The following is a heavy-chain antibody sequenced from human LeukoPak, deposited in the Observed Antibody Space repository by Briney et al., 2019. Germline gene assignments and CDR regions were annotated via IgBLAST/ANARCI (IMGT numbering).Heavy chain of an antibody. Sequence: PETLSLTCTVSGGSISSYYWSWIRQPPGKGLEWIGYIYYSGSTNYNPSLKSRVTISVDTSKNQFSLKLSSVTAADTAVYYCARHGGPLVYDSSGYYSDYWGQGTLVTVSS. CDR2: IYYSGST. J-gene: IGHJ4*02. D-gene: IGHD3-22*01. V-gene: IGHV4-59*08. CDR1: GGSISSYY. CDR3: ARHGGPLVYDSSGYYSDY.